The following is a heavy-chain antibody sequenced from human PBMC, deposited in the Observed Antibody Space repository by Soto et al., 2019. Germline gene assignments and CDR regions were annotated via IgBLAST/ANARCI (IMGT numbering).Heavy chain of an antibody. CDR2: IIPIFGTA. V-gene: IGHV1-69*01. Sequence: QVQLVQSGAEVKKPGSSVKVSCKASGGTFSSYAISWVRQAPGQGLEWMGGIIPIFGTANYAQKFQGRVTITADESTSTAYMKLSSLRSEDTAVYYGGRARGREMATIEYYYDYGMDVWGQGTTVTFSS. D-gene: IGHD5-12*01. CDR1: GGTFSSYA. CDR3: GRARGREMATIEYYYDYGMDV. J-gene: IGHJ6*02.